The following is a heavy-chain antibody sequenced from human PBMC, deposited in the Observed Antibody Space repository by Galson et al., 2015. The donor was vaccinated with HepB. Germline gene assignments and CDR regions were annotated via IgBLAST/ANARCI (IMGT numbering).Heavy chain of an antibody. D-gene: IGHD5-18*01. J-gene: IGHJ4*02. CDR3: AKLPGVDTAMAWFDY. Sequence: SLRLSCAASGFTFKYHAMSWVRQAPGKGLEWVSTIDNSGSLTYYIDSVKGRFTISRDNSRGTMWLQMNSVRAEDTAVYYCAKLPGVDTAMAWFDYWGQGALVTVSS. CDR1: GFTFKYHA. V-gene: IGHV3-23*05. CDR2: IDNSGSLT.